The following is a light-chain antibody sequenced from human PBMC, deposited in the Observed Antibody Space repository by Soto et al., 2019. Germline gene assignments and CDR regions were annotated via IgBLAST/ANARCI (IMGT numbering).Light chain of an antibody. CDR2: GAS. CDR3: QQYGSSPFIT. V-gene: IGKV3-20*01. CDR1: QSVSRSY. J-gene: IGKJ5*01. Sequence: EIVLTQSPGTLSLSPGERATLSCRASQSVSRSYLAWYQQNPGQAPRLRIYGASSMAPGIPDRFSGSGSGTYFTLTISRVEPEAFAVYYCQQYGSSPFITFGQGTRLEIK.